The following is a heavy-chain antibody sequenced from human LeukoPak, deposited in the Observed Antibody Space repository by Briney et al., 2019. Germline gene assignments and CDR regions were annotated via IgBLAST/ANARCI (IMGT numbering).Heavy chain of an antibody. D-gene: IGHD6-6*01. CDR1: GYTLTELS. Sequence: ASVKVSCKVSGYTLTELSMHWVRQAPGKGLEWMGGFDPENGKTIYAQRFQGRVTMTEDTSTDTAYMELSSLRSEDTAVYYCARSYSSSSNFDYWGQGTLVTVSS. CDR2: FDPENGKT. V-gene: IGHV1-24*01. J-gene: IGHJ4*02. CDR3: ARSYSSSSNFDY.